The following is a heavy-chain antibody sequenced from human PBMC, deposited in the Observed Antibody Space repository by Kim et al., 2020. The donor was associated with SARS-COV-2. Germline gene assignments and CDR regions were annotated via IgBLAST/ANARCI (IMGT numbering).Heavy chain of an antibody. D-gene: IGHD3-16*01. CDR3: ARALGGYYFDY. Sequence: TYTPSLTSRVTMSVDTSKNQFSLKVNSVTAADTAVYYCARALGGYYFDYWGQGTLVTVSS. J-gene: IGHJ4*02. V-gene: IGHV4-4*07.